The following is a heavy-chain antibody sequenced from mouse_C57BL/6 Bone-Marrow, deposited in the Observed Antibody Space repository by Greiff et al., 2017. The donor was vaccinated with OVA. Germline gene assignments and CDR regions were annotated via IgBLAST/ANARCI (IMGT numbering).Heavy chain of an antibody. Sequence: QVQLQQSGPELVKPGASVKISCKASGYAFSSSWMNWVKQRPGTGLEWIGRIYPGDGDTNYNGKFKGKATLTADKSSSTAYMQLSSLTSEDSAVYFCARWGIYYYGSSHGAMDYWGQGTSVTVSS. J-gene: IGHJ4*01. D-gene: IGHD1-1*01. CDR2: IYPGDGDT. CDR3: ARWGIYYYGSSHGAMDY. V-gene: IGHV1-82*01. CDR1: GYAFSSSW.